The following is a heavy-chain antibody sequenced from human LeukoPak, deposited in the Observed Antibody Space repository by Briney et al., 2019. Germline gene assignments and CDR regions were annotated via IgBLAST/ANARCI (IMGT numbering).Heavy chain of an antibody. CDR3: ARDKGSIFGVVISD. Sequence: ASVKVSCKASGYTFTSYGISWVRQAPGQGLEWMGWISAYYGNTNYAQKLQGRVTMTTDTSTSTAYMELRSLRSDDTAVYYCARDKGSIFGVVISDWGQGTLVTVSS. CDR1: GYTFTSYG. CDR2: ISAYYGNT. D-gene: IGHD3-3*01. J-gene: IGHJ4*02. V-gene: IGHV1-18*01.